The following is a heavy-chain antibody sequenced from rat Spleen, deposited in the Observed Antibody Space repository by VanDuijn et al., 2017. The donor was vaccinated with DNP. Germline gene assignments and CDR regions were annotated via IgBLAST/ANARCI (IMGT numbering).Heavy chain of an antibody. D-gene: IGHD1-12*01. CDR3: TRHRTIMPYYYAMDA. J-gene: IGHJ4*01. Sequence: EVQLVESGGGLVQPGRSLILSCAASGFTFTDYNMAWVRQSPEKGLEWVATISYNGGTPYYRDSVKGRFTISRDNAQSTLYLQMDSLRSEDTATYYCTRHRTIMPYYYAMDAWGQGASVTVSS. CDR1: GFTFTDYN. CDR2: ISYNGGTP. V-gene: IGHV5-7*01.